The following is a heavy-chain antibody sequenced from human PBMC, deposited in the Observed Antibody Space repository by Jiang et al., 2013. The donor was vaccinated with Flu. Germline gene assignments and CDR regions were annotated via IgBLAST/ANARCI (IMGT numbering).Heavy chain of an antibody. CDR3: ARLAGTTNYFDY. D-gene: IGHD1-1*01. Sequence: SLKTSCKGFGYSFTSYWIGWVRQMPGKGLEWMGIIHPGDSDTRYRPSFQGQVTISADKSISTAYLQWSSLKASENGMYYCARLAGTTNYFDYWGQRTLVTVSS. J-gene: IGHJ4*02. V-gene: IGHV5-51*01. CDR2: IHPGDSDT. CDR1: GYSFTSYW.